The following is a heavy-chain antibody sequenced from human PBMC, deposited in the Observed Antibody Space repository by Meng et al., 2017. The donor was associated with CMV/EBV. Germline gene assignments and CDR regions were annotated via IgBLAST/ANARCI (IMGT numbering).Heavy chain of an antibody. J-gene: IGHJ4*02. D-gene: IGHD6-13*01. V-gene: IGHV4-28*05. CDR3: ARSNGYSSSWYYFDY. CDR1: GYSISSSNW. Sequence: SETLSLTCAVSGYSISSSNWWGWIRQPPGKGLEWIGYIYYRGSIYYNPSLKSLVTMSVDTSKNQFSLKLNSVTAVDTAVYYCARSNGYSSSWYYFDYWGQGTLVTVSS. CDR2: IYYRGSI.